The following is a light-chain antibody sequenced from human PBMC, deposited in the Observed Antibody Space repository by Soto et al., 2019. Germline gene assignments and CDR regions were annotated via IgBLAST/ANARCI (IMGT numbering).Light chain of an antibody. CDR2: AAS. J-gene: IGKJ1*01. V-gene: IGKV1-8*01. CDR1: QGSSSY. Sequence: AIRITQSPSSLSASTGDRVTITCRARQGSSSYLAWYQQKPGKAPKLLIYAASTLQSGVPSRFSGSGSGTDFTLTISCLQSEDFATYYCQQSYSSPPTFGQGTKVDIK. CDR3: QQSYSSPPT.